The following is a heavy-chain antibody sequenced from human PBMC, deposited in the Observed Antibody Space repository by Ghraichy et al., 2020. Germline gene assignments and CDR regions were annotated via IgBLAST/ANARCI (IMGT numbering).Heavy chain of an antibody. CDR3: AKDGKTAGWPVDYGDFPHY. CDR1: GFTFSSYG. J-gene: IGHJ4*02. D-gene: IGHD4-17*01. CDR2: IRYDGSNK. Sequence: GGSLRLSCAASGFTFSSYGMHWVRQAPGKGLEWVAFIRYDGSNKYYADSVKGRFTISRDNSKNTLYLQMNSLRAEDTAVYYCAKDGKTAGWPVDYGDFPHYWGQGTLVTVSS. V-gene: IGHV3-30*02.